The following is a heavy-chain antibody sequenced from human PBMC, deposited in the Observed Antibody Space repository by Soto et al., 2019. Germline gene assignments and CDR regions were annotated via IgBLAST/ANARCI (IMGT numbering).Heavy chain of an antibody. D-gene: IGHD3-3*01. CDR2: IIPIFGTA. CDR3: GRCPILEWLPRDYIDV. V-gene: IGHV1-69*05. Sequence: SVKVACKASGGTFSSYAISWVLQAPGQGLEWMGGIIPIFGTANYAQKFQGRVTMTRNTSISTAYMELSSLRSEDTAVYYRGRCPILEWLPRDYIDVWSKGTTVTVSS. CDR1: GGTFSSYA. J-gene: IGHJ6*03.